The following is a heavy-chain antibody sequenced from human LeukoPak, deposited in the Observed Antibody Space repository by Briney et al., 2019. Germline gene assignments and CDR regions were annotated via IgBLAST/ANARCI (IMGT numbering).Heavy chain of an antibody. CDR2: VYTSGST. V-gene: IGHV4-4*07. D-gene: IGHD3-22*01. J-gene: IGHJ6*03. CDR3: ARERYYDSSGYYSRNYYYYMDV. Sequence: PETLSLTCTVSGGSISNYHCSCIRQPAGKVLEWIGRVYTSGSTNYNPSLKSRLTISVDKSKNHFSLKLSSVTAADTAVYHCARERYYDSSGYYSRNYYYYMDVWGKGTTVTVSS. CDR1: GGSISNYH.